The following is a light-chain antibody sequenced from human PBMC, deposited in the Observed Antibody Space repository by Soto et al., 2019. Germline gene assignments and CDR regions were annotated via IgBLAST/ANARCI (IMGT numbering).Light chain of an antibody. CDR2: ANN. CDR1: SSNIGAGYD. J-gene: IGLJ1*01. V-gene: IGLV1-40*01. Sequence: QSVLTQPPSVSGAPGQRVTISCTGSSSNIGAGYDVHWYQQLPGTAPKLLIYANNNRPAGVPDRFSVSKSGTSASLVITGLQAEDEADYYCQPYDTSPSGYVFGTGTKVTVL. CDR3: QPYDTSPSGYV.